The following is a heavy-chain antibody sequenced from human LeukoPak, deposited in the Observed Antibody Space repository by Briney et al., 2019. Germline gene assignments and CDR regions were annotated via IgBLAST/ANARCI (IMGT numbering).Heavy chain of an antibody. CDR3: ARDTGTTSQFDY. V-gene: IGHV1-18*01. Sequence: ASVKVSCKASGYTFTSCGISWVRQAPGQGLEWMGWISAYNGSTNYAQKLQGRVTMTRDTSTSTVYMELSSLRSEDTAVYYCARDTGTTSQFDYWGQGTLVTVSS. J-gene: IGHJ4*02. CDR2: ISAYNGST. D-gene: IGHD1-7*01. CDR1: GYTFTSCG.